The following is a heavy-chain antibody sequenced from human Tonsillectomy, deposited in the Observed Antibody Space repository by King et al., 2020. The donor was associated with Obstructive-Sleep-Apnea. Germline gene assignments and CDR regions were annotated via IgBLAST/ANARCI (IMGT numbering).Heavy chain of an antibody. D-gene: IGHD3-22*01. CDR2: ISYDGSNK. CDR1: GFTFSSYA. V-gene: IGHV3-30*04. CDR3: ARDSYYYDSSGYPFGGYFDY. Sequence: VQLVESGGGVVQPGRSLRLSCAASGFTFSSYAMHWVRQAPGKGLEWVAVISYDGSNKYYADPVKGRFTISRDNSKNTLYLQMNSLRAEDTAVYYCARDSYYYDSSGYPFGGYFDYWGQGTLVTVSS. J-gene: IGHJ4*02.